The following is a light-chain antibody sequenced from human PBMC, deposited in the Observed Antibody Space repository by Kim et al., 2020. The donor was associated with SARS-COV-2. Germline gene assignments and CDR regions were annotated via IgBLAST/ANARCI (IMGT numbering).Light chain of an antibody. Sequence: PGERATLSCRASQSVRSSYLAWYQQRPGQAPRLLICGASSRATGIPDRFSGSGSGTDFTLTISRLEPEDFAVYYCQQYGSSPPWTFGQGTKVDIK. V-gene: IGKV3-20*01. CDR3: QQYGSSPPWT. CDR2: GAS. J-gene: IGKJ1*01. CDR1: QSVRSSY.